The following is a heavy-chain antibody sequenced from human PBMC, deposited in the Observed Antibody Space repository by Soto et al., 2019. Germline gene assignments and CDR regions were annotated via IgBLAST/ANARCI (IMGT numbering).Heavy chain of an antibody. Sequence: EVQLLESGGGLVQPGGSLRLSCAASGFTFNIYTMSWVRQAPGKGLEWVSGIGARGSDTYLPDSVKGRFTISRDNSMDMVYLQMNSLRAEDTAVYFCAKGGTYHIGDFDSWGQGTLVTVSS. CDR2: IGARGSDT. CDR1: GFTFNIYT. D-gene: IGHD5-12*01. J-gene: IGHJ4*02. V-gene: IGHV3-23*01. CDR3: AKGGTYHIGDFDS.